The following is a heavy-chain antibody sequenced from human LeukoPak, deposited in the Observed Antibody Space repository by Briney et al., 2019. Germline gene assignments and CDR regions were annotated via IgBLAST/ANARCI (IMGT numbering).Heavy chain of an antibody. D-gene: IGHD6-13*01. Sequence: SETLSLTCTVSGGSINNYFWSWIRQPPGKGLECIAYIYYSDSTNYKPSLKSRVTVSVDTSKNQFSLKLSSVTAADTAVYYCAKGRIAAAGIGLHYWGQGTLVTVSS. CDR3: AKGRIAAAGIGLHY. V-gene: IGHV4-59*01. CDR1: GGSINNYF. J-gene: IGHJ4*02. CDR2: IYYSDST.